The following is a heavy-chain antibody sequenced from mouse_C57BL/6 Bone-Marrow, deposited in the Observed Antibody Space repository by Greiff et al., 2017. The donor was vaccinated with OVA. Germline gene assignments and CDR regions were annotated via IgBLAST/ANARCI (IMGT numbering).Heavy chain of an antibody. CDR1: GFTFSSYA. J-gene: IGHJ4*01. CDR2: ISSGGDYI. CDR3: TRVGAFLLMDY. D-gene: IGHD6-1*01. Sequence: EVKLVESGEGLVKPGGSLKLSCAASGFTFSSYAMSWVRQTPEKRLEWVAYISSGGDYIYYADTVKGRFTISRDNARNTLYLQMSRLKSEDTAMYYCTRVGAFLLMDYWGQGTSVTVSS. V-gene: IGHV5-9-1*02.